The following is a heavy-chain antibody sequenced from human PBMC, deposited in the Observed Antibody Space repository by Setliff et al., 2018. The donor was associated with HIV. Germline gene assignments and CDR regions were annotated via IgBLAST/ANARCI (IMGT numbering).Heavy chain of an antibody. J-gene: IGHJ4*02. CDR2: IYYSGST. V-gene: IGHV4-30-4*08. CDR1: GGSISSGDYY. CDR3: AQMSISASVYFDY. Sequence: PSETLSLTCTVSGGSISSGDYYWSWIRQPPGKGLEWIGYIYYSGSTYYNPSLRSRVTISLDTSKNQFSLKLSSVTAADTAVYFCAQMSISASVYFDYWGQGTLVTVSS. D-gene: IGHD2-21*01.